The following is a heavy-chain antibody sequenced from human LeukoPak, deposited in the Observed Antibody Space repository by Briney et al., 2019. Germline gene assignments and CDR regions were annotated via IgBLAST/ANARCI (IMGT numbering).Heavy chain of an antibody. V-gene: IGHV3-48*03. Sequence: GGSLRLSCAASGFTFSSYEMNWVRQAPGKGLEWVSYISSSGSTIYYADSVKGRFTIFRDNAKNSLYLQMNSLRAEDTAVYYCAKKEGFWSGYSHHWGQGTLVTVSS. CDR1: GFTFSSYE. D-gene: IGHD3-3*01. CDR3: AKKEGFWSGYSHH. CDR2: ISSSGSTI. J-gene: IGHJ5*02.